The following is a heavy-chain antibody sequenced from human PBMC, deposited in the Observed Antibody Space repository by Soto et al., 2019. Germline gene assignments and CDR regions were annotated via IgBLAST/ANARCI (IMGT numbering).Heavy chain of an antibody. CDR2: IVRDGSED. D-gene: IGHD5-12*01. J-gene: IGHJ4*02. CDR3: MRDDVYEANGLDS. V-gene: IGHV3-33*01. CDR1: GFAFSRHG. Sequence: QVQLVESGGGVVQPGRSLRLSCAASGFAFSRHGMHWVRQAPGKGLEWVAVIVRDGSEDYYADSVEGRFTISRDNSKNPLYLEMNTRRTEDSAVYNWMRDDVYEANGLDSSGQGTLVTVSS.